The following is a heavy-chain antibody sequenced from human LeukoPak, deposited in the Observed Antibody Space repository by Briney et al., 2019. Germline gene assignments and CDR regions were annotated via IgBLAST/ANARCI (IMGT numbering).Heavy chain of an antibody. CDR3: ARARAYSTASYYFDY. CDR2: IYPGDSDT. CDR1: GYTFTSYW. Sequence: GESLKISCQVSGYTFTSYWIGWVRQMPGKGLEWMGIIYPGDSDTRYSPSFQGQVIISADKSISTAHLQWSSLKASDTAMYYCARARAYSTASYYFDYWGQGTLVTVSS. V-gene: IGHV5-51*01. J-gene: IGHJ4*02. D-gene: IGHD1-26*01.